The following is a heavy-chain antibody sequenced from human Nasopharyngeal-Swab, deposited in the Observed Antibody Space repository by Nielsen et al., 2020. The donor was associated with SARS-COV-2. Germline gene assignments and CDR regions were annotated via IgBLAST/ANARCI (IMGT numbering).Heavy chain of an antibody. V-gene: IGHV3-13*01. CDR2: IGAAGDT. J-gene: IGHJ3*02. D-gene: IGHD1-20*01. CDR1: GFTFSSYD. Sequence: GESLKISCAASGFTFSSYDIHWVRQATGRGLEWVSAIGAAGDTYYPGSVRGRFTISRESAKNSLYLQMNSLRAEDTAVYYCARLTVAEGAFDIWGQGTMVTVSS. CDR3: ARLTVAEGAFDI.